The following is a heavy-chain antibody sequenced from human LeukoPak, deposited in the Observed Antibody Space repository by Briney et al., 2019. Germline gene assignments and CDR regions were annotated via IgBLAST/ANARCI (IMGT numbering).Heavy chain of an antibody. CDR2: ISSSSSHI. V-gene: IGHV3-11*06. D-gene: IGHD3-16*01. J-gene: IGHJ3*02. Sequence: GGSLRLSCAASGFTFSDYYRTWMRQAPGKGLEWVSYISSSSSHINYADSVKGRFTISRDNAKNSLYLQMNSLRAEDTAVYHCARGKYPGDFDIWGQGTVVGVSS. CDR1: GFTFSDYY. CDR3: ARGKYPGDFDI.